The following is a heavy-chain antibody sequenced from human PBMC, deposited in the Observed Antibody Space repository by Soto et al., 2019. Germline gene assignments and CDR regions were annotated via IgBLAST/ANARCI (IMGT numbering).Heavy chain of an antibody. CDR3: APKSAYAHDWNWFDP. V-gene: IGHV1-69*06. Sequence: SVKVSCKASGGTFSSYAISWVRQAPGQGLEWMGGIIPIFGTANYAQKFQGRVTITADKSTSTAYMEMSSLRSEDTAVYYCAPKSAYAHDWNWFDPWGQGTMVTVYS. D-gene: IGHD2-8*01. CDR2: IIPIFGTA. CDR1: GGTFSSYA. J-gene: IGHJ5*02.